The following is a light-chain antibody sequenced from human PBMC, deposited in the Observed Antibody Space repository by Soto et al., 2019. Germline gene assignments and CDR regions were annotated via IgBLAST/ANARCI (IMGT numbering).Light chain of an antibody. Sequence: QSVLTQSSSASASLGSSVKLTCTLISGHSSYIIAWHQQQPGKAPRYLMKLEGSGSYNKGSGVPDRFSGSSSGADRYLTISNLQFEDEADYYCETWDINTHVVFGGGTKLTVL. CDR3: ETWDINTHVV. CDR1: SGHSSYI. J-gene: IGLJ2*01. CDR2: LEGSGSY. V-gene: IGLV4-60*02.